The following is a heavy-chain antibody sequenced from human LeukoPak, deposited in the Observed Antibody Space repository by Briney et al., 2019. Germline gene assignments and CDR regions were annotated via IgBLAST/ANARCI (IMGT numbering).Heavy chain of an antibody. V-gene: IGHV3-74*01. CDR2: IIGDGSAT. D-gene: IGHD3-10*01. J-gene: IGHJ4*02. CDR1: GFTFSESW. CDR3: AREIITMVRGIIIAYYFDY. Sequence: GGSLRLSCAASGFTFSESWMHWVRQTPGKGLVWVSRIIGDGSATSYADSVKGRFTISRDNAKNTLYLQMNSLTVEDRAVYYCAREIITMVRGIIIAYYFDYWGQGTLVTVSS.